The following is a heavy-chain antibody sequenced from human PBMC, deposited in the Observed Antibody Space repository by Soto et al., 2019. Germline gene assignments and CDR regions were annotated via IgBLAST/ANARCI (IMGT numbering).Heavy chain of an antibody. Sequence: SETLSLTCTVSGGSISSYYWSWIRQPPGKGLEWIGYIYYSGSTNYNPSLKSRVTISVDRSRNQFSLKLSSVTAADTAVYYCARREAAAGRGYYYYYMDVWGKGTTVTVSS. V-gene: IGHV4-59*08. CDR2: IYYSGST. CDR3: ARREAAAGRGYYYYYMDV. J-gene: IGHJ6*03. D-gene: IGHD6-13*01. CDR1: GGSISSYY.